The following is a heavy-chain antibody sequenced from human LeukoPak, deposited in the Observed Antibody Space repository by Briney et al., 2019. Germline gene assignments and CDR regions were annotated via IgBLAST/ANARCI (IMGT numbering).Heavy chain of an antibody. CDR2: IYYSGSN. CDR3: ARVGYYYDSSGFYDY. J-gene: IGHJ4*02. V-gene: IGHV4-59*01. D-gene: IGHD3-22*01. Sequence: SETLSLTCTVSGGSISSYYWSWIRQHPGKGLEWIGYIYYSGSNNYNPSLTSRVTISVDTSKNQFSLKLSSVTAADTAVYYCARVGYYYDSSGFYDYWGQGTLVTVSS. CDR1: GGSISSYY.